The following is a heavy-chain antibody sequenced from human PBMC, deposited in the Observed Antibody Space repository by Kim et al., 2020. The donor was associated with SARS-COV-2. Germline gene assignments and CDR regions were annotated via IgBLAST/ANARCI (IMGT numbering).Heavy chain of an antibody. J-gene: IGHJ2*01. Sequence: SETLSLTCAVYGGSFSGYYWSWIRQPPGKGLEWIGEINHSGSTNYNPSLKSRVTISVDTSKNQFSLKLSSVTAADTAVYYCAREIAAAGGNWYFDLWGRGTLVTVSS. D-gene: IGHD6-13*01. CDR2: INHSGST. CDR1: GGSFSGYY. V-gene: IGHV4-34*01. CDR3: AREIAAAGGNWYFDL.